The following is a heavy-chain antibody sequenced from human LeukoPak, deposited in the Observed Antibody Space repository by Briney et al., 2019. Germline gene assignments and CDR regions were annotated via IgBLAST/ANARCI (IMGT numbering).Heavy chain of an antibody. V-gene: IGHV3-74*01. D-gene: IGHD1-14*01. J-gene: IGHJ4*02. CDR2: MNEYSTTI. CDR3: ARGGVNPVDH. CDR1: GFPFNSFW. Sequence: QPGGSLRLSCAASGFPFNSFWMHWVRHAPGKGLVWVSDMNEYSTTIRYADSVKGRFTISRDNAKSILYLQMNNLRAEDTAMYFCARGGVNPVDHWGQGTLVTVSS.